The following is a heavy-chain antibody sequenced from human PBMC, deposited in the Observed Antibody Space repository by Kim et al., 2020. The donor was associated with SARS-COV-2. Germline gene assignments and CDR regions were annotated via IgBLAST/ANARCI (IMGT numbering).Heavy chain of an antibody. Sequence: GGSLRLSCVASGFPFSDFNMDWVRQAPGKGLEWVASISSGSGYIYYAKSVEGRFSISRDNTMKSLYLRMDSLTAEDTATYYCVRETTGFYHHHFDYWGQGTLVTVSS. CDR1: GFPFSDFN. CDR3: VRETTGFYHHHFDY. D-gene: IGHD3-9*01. V-gene: IGHV3-21*01. J-gene: IGHJ4*02. CDR2: ISSGSGYI.